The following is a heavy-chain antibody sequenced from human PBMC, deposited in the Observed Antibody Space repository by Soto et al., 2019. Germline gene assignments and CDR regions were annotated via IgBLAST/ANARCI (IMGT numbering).Heavy chain of an antibody. CDR2: INPSGDST. Sequence: QVQLVQSGAEVKKPGASVQVSCKASGYTFNNYYMHWVRQAPGQGLEWMGIINPSGDSTTYAQKFHGRVTMTRDTSTSTVYMELSSLRADDTAMYYCAREKGLGLGAFDIWGQGTMVTVSS. CDR3: AREKGLGLGAFDI. D-gene: IGHD7-27*01. V-gene: IGHV1-46*02. J-gene: IGHJ3*02. CDR1: GYTFNNYY.